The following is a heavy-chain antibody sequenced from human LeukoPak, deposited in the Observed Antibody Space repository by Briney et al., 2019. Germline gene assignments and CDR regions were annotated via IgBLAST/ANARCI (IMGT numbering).Heavy chain of an antibody. J-gene: IGHJ4*02. D-gene: IGHD3-10*01. Sequence: PSQTLSLTCTVSGGSISSGGYYWGWIRQPPGKGLEWIGYIYHSGSTYYNPSLKSRVTISVDRSKNQFSLKLSSVTAADTAVYYCARDRGQYGVDYWGQGTLVTVSS. CDR3: ARDRGQYGVDY. V-gene: IGHV4-30-2*01. CDR2: IYHSGST. CDR1: GGSISSGGYY.